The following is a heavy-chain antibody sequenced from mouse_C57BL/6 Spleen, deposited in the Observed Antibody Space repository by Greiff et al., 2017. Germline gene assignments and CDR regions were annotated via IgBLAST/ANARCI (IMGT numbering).Heavy chain of an antibody. Sequence: VQLQQPGAELVMPGASVKLSCKASGYTFTSYWMHWVKQRPGQGLEWIGEIDPSDSYTNYNQKFKGKSTLTVDKSSSTAYMQLSSLTSEDSAVYYCASRGPTGPFDYWGQGTTLTVSS. V-gene: IGHV1-69*01. CDR3: ASRGPTGPFDY. J-gene: IGHJ2*01. D-gene: IGHD4-1*02. CDR2: IDPSDSYT. CDR1: GYTFTSYW.